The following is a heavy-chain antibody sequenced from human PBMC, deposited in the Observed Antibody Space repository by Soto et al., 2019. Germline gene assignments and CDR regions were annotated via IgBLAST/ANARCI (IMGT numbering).Heavy chain of an antibody. CDR3: ASFNDQSEPASILY. CDR1: GGSFSSSRDG. CDR2: IYYSGST. J-gene: IGHJ4*02. V-gene: IGHV4-39*01. D-gene: IGHD2-21*01. Sequence: AETRSRRGTVAGGSFSSSRDGWGCFRQPPGKVLEWIGSIYYSGSTYYNPSLKSRVTISVDTSKNQFSLKLSSVTAADTAVYYCASFNDQSEPASILYWGQGTLVT.